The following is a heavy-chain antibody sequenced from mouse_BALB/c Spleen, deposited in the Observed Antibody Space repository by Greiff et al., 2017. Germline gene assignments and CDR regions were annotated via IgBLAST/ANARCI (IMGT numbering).Heavy chain of an antibody. V-gene: IGHV5-9-4*01. Sequence: DVMLVESGGGLVKPGGSLKLSCAASGFTFSSYAMSWVRQSPEKRLVWVAEISSGGSYTYYPDTVTGRFTISRDNAKNTLYLEMSSLRSEDTAMYYGARARVYGYDRYFDVWGAGTTVTVSS. CDR3: ARARVYGYDRYFDV. CDR2: ISSGGSYT. J-gene: IGHJ1*01. CDR1: GFTFSSYA. D-gene: IGHD2-2*01.